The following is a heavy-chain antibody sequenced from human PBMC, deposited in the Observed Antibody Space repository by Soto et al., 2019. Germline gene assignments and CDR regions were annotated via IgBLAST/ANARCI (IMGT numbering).Heavy chain of an antibody. J-gene: IGHJ3*02. Sequence: EEQLVESGGALVQPGRSLRLSCAASGFTFDDYAMHWVRQAPGKGLEWVSFITWHGGSVGYAYSLKGRFTISRDNGKNSLYLQLSSLRTEDTAFYYCTRGYCSVGSCAFDIRGQGTMVTVSS. D-gene: IGHD2-15*01. CDR3: TRGYCSVGSCAFDI. V-gene: IGHV3-9*01. CDR1: GFTFDDYA. CDR2: ITWHGGSV.